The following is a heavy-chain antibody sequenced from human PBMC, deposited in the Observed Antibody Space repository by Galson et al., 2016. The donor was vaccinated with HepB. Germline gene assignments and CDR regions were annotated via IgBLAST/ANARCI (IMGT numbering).Heavy chain of an antibody. CDR3: ARQGGSYRVDY. J-gene: IGHJ4*02. D-gene: IGHD1-26*01. CDR1: GYSFTNYW. Sequence: QSGAEVKKSGESLKISCKASGYSFTNYWIAWVRQMPGKGLEWVGIIYPGDSDTRYSPSLQGQVVISADTSLTTAYLQWSSLKASDTGIYYCARQGGSYRVDYWGQGTLVTVSS. CDR2: IYPGDSDT. V-gene: IGHV5-51*01.